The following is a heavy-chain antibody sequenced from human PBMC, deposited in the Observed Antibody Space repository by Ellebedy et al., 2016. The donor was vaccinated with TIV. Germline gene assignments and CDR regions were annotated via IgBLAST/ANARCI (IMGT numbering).Heavy chain of an antibody. V-gene: IGHV3-74*03. CDR1: GFFFSGYE. D-gene: IGHD4-11*01. CDR3: FASGYSNSQGSVDY. Sequence: GESLKISCATSGFFFSGYEMHWVRQGPGKGLEWVSRISGDGTDTAYAGSVKGRFTISRDKAKNTLFLQMESLRAEDTAVYHCFASGYSNSQGSVDYWGQGTLVTVSS. J-gene: IGHJ4*02. CDR2: ISGDGTDT.